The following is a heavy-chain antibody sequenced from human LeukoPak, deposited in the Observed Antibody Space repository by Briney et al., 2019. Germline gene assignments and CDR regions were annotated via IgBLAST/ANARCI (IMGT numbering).Heavy chain of an antibody. Sequence: GRSLRLSCAASGFTFSSYGMHWVRQAPGKGLEWVAVISYDGSNKYYADSVKGRFTISRDNSKNTLYLQMNSLRAEDTAVYYCAKDARRYCSSISCRTGYFDYWGQGTLVTVSS. CDR2: ISYDGSNK. J-gene: IGHJ4*02. V-gene: IGHV3-30*18. D-gene: IGHD2-2*01. CDR1: GFTFSSYG. CDR3: AKDARRYCSSISCRTGYFDY.